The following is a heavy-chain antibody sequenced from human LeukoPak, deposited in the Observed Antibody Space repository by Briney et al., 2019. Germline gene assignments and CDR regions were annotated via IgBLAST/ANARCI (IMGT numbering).Heavy chain of an antibody. V-gene: IGHV3-21*01. Sequence: PGGSLRLSCAASGFTSSSYSMNWLRQAPGKGLEWVSSISSSSSYIYYADSVKGRFTISRDNAKNSLYLQMNSLRAEDTAVYYCARDQSTGYFDYWGQGTLVTVSS. CDR3: ARDQSTGYFDY. CDR1: GFTSSSYS. D-gene: IGHD3-10*01. J-gene: IGHJ4*02. CDR2: ISSSSSYI.